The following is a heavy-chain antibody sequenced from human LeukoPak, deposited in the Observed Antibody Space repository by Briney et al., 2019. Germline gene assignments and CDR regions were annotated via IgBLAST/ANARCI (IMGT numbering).Heavy chain of an antibody. CDR3: LRDAQRPRLTPDY. V-gene: IGHV3-23*01. CDR1: GFTFSSYA. D-gene: IGHD6-25*01. Sequence: GGSLRLSCAASGFTFSSYAMSWVRQAPGKGLEWVSATSGSGGSTYYADSVKGRFTISRDNSKNTLYLQMNSLRAEDTAVYYCLRDAQRPRLTPDYWGQGTLVTVSS. CDR2: TSGSGGST. J-gene: IGHJ4*02.